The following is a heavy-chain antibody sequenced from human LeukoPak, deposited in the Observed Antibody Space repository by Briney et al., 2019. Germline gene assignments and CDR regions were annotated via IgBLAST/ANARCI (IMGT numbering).Heavy chain of an antibody. CDR3: ARRYCSGGSCYSLEFLHWFDP. D-gene: IGHD2-15*01. J-gene: IGHJ5*02. Sequence: PSETLSLTCTVSGGSISSSSYYWGWIRQPPGTGLEWIGSIYYSGSTYYNPSLKSRVTISVDTSKNQFSLKLSSVTAADTAVYYCARRYCSGGSCYSLEFLHWFDPWGQGTLVTVSS. CDR2: IYYSGST. CDR1: GGSISSSSYY. V-gene: IGHV4-39*01.